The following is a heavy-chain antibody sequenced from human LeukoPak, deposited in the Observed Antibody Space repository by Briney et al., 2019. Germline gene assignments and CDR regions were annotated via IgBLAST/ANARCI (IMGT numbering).Heavy chain of an antibody. V-gene: IGHV3-48*03. J-gene: IGHJ4*02. D-gene: IGHD1-1*01. CDR1: GFTFSNYH. CDR2: ISSSGSTI. CDR3: ARAGGRERPIDY. Sequence: PGWSLPLSCQASGFTFSNYHMNWVRQAPGKRLEWVSYISSSGSTIYYADSGKGRFTISRDNAKNSLYLQMNSLRAEDTAVYYCARAGGRERPIDYWGQGTLVTVSS.